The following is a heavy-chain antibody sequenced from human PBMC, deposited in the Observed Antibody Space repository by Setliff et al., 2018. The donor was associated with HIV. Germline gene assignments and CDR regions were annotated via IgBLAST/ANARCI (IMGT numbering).Heavy chain of an antibody. CDR2: INHSGST. Sequence: PSETLSLTCAVYGGSFSGYYWSWVRQPPGKGLEWIGEINHSGSTNSNPSLKSRVTISADTSKNQFSLKLNSVTAADTAVYYCASTSGIVGAARVFDIWGQGTMVSISS. V-gene: IGHV4-34*01. D-gene: IGHD1-26*01. J-gene: IGHJ3*02. CDR3: ASTSGIVGAARVFDI. CDR1: GGSFSGYY.